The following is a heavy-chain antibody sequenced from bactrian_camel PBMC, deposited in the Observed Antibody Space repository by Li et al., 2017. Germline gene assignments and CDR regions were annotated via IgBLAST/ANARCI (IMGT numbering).Heavy chain of an antibody. D-gene: IGHD1*01. CDR1: GHTYSSNC. CDR3: ASDPCSTFRGLGQDEYDY. Sequence: HVQLVESGGGSVQAGGSLRLSCVVSGHTYSSNCMGWFRQAPGKEREGVAANYTGGGATFHADSVKGRFTISQDKAKHMLYLQMDSLRTEDTAMYYCASDPCSTFRGLGQDEYDYWGQGTQVTVS. CDR2: NYTGGGAT. J-gene: IGHJ4*01. V-gene: IGHV3S1*01.